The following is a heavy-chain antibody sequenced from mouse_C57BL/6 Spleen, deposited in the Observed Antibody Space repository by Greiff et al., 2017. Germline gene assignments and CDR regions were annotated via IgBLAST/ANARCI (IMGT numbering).Heavy chain of an antibody. CDR2: INPSNGGT. CDR3: ARYDGSSYYAMDY. CDR1: GYTFTSYW. Sequence: QVQLQQPGTELVKPGASVKLSCKASGYTFTSYWMHWVKQRPGQGLEWIGNINPSNGGTNYNEKFKSKATLTVDKSSSTAYMQLSSLTSEDSAVSYCARYDGSSYYAMDYWGQGTSVTVSS. V-gene: IGHV1-53*01. D-gene: IGHD1-1*01. J-gene: IGHJ4*01.